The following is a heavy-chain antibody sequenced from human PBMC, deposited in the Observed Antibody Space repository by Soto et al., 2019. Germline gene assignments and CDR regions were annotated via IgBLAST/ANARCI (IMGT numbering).Heavy chain of an antibody. Sequence: PWWSLRLSCSASVFTFSSYWMHWVRQAPGKGLVWVSRINSDGSSTSYADSVKGRFTISRDNAKNTLYLQMNSLRAEDTAVYYCAREVGYSSGRHYFDYWGQGTLVTVSS. J-gene: IGHJ4*02. CDR2: INSDGSST. D-gene: IGHD6-19*01. V-gene: IGHV3-74*01. CDR3: AREVGYSSGRHYFDY. CDR1: VFTFSSYW.